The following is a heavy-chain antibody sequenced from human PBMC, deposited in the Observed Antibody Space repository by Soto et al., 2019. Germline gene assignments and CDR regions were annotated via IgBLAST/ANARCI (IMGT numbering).Heavy chain of an antibody. Sequence: QITLKESGPTLVKPTQTLTLNCTFSGFSLSADGVGVGWIRQPPGKALEWLALIYWDDDKRYRPSLKSRLTITKDTSKNQVVLTMTNMDPVDTATYYCAHAYGGTSWPNDAFDVWGQGTVATVSS. D-gene: IGHD2-2*01. CDR1: GFSLSADGVG. CDR2: IYWDDDK. CDR3: AHAYGGTSWPNDAFDV. V-gene: IGHV2-5*02. J-gene: IGHJ3*01.